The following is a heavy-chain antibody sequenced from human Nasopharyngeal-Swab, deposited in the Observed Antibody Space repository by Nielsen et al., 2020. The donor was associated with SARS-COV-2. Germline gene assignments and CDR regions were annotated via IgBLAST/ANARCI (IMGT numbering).Heavy chain of an antibody. V-gene: IGHV4-30-4*01. Sequence: RQAPGKGLEWIGYIYYSGSTYYNPSLKSRVTISVDTSKNQFSLKLSSVTAADTAVYYCARNPTAQGHGYYYYMDVRGKGTTVTVSS. D-gene: IGHD5-18*01. CDR3: ARNPTAQGHGYYYYMDV. J-gene: IGHJ6*03. CDR2: IYYSGST.